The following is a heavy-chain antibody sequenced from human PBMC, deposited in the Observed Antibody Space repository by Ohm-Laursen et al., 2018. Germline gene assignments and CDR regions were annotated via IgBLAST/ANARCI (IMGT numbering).Heavy chain of an antibody. Sequence: SLRLSCTASGFTFSNAWISWVRQAPGKGLEWVGRIKSKTDGGTTDYTAPVKGRFTISRDDSKNTLYLQMNSLRAEDSAVYYCARRGQWELLLCFDYWGQGTLVTVSS. V-gene: IGHV3-15*01. CDR2: IKSKTDGGTT. D-gene: IGHD2-15*01. CDR3: ARRGQWELLLCFDY. J-gene: IGHJ4*02. CDR1: GFTFSNAW.